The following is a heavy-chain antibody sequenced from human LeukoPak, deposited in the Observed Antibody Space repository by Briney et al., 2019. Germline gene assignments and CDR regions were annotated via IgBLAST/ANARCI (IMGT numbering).Heavy chain of an antibody. Sequence: GGSLRLSFAASGFTFDTYAMSWVRQAPGKGLEWVSSISGAGGSTYYTDSVKGRFTISRDNSKNTLYLQMNSLRAEDTAVYYCATGSVRYSASWYSQEADYWGQGTLVTVSS. D-gene: IGHD6-13*01. J-gene: IGHJ4*02. V-gene: IGHV3-23*01. CDR3: ATGSVRYSASWYSQEADY. CDR2: ISGAGGST. CDR1: GFTFDTYA.